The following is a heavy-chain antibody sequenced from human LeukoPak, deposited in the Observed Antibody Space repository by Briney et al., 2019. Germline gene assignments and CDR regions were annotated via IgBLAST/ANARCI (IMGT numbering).Heavy chain of an antibody. CDR2: IYYSGST. CDR1: GGSISSSSYY. J-gene: IGHJ4*02. Sequence: SETLSLTCTVSGGSISSSSYYWGWTRQPPGKGLEWIGSIYYSGSTYYNPSLKSRVTISVDTSKNQFSLKLSSVTAADTAVYYCARPVSAYCGGDCSDYWGQGTLVTVSS. CDR3: ARPVSAYCGGDCSDY. D-gene: IGHD2-21*01. V-gene: IGHV4-39*01.